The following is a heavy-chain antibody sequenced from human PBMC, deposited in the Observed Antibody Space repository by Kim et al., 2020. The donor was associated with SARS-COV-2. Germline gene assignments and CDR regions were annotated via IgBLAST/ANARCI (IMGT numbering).Heavy chain of an antibody. CDR1: GGSVSSGSYY. J-gene: IGHJ4*02. V-gene: IGHV4-61*01. CDR3: ARDSTYYYDSSGYN. CDR2: IYYSGST. Sequence: SETLSLTCTVSGGSVSSGSYYWSWIRQPPGKGLEWIGYIYYSGSTNYNPSLKSRVTISVDTSKNQFSLKLSSVTAADTAVYYCARDSTYYYDSSGYNWGQGTLVTVSS. D-gene: IGHD3-22*01.